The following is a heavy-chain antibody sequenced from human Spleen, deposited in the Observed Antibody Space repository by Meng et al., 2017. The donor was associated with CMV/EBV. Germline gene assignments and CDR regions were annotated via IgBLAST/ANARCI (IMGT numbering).Heavy chain of an antibody. CDR2: IRYDGSNK. V-gene: IGHV3-30*02. Sequence: GESLKISCAASGFTVSSNYMSWVRQAPGKGLEWVTFIRYDGSNKYYADSVKGRFTISRDNSKTTLYLQMNSLRTEDTAVYYCAKIALEYYDSSGYDYWGQGTLVTVSS. J-gene: IGHJ4*02. D-gene: IGHD3-22*01. CDR1: GFTVSSNY. CDR3: AKIALEYYDSSGYDY.